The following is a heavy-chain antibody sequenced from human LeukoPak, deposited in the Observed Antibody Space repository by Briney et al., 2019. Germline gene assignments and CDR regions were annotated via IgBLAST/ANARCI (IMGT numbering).Heavy chain of an antibody. J-gene: IGHJ6*03. CDR3: ARGLRDEERHYGYYYMDV. D-gene: IGHD3-22*01. Sequence: SETLSLTCTVSGDSVSGYYGSWIRQPPGKGLEWIGYFYTSGNTNYNPSLKSRVTMSVDTSKNPFYLTLSSVTAGDTAVYYCARGLRDEERHYGYYYMDVWGKGTTVTVSS. CDR1: GDSVSGYY. V-gene: IGHV4-4*09. CDR2: FYTSGNT.